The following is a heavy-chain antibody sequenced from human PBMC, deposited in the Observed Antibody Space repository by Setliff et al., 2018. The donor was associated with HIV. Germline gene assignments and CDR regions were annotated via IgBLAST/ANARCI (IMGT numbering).Heavy chain of an antibody. J-gene: IGHJ6*03. D-gene: IGHD5-12*01. V-gene: IGHV3-49*04. CDR2: IRSKAYGGTT. Sequence: QTGGSLRLSCTASGFTFGDYAMSWVRQAPGKGLEWVGFIRSKAYGGTTEYAASVKGRFTISRDDSKSIAYLQMNSLKTEDTAVYYCTRDRSDYAVYYYMDVWGKGTTVTVSS. CDR1: GFTFGDYA. CDR3: TRDRSDYAVYYYMDV.